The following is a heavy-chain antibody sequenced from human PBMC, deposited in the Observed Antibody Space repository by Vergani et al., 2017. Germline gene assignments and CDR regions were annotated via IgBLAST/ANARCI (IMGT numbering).Heavy chain of an antibody. CDR1: GSSIRSSNYY. CDR3: ARHSTVEWLVKLGWIDP. J-gene: IGHJ5*02. V-gene: IGHV4-39*01. CDR2: NYYSGCP. Sequence: QLQLHESGPGLVKPSATLSLTCIASGSSIRSSNYYWGWIRQPPGKGLEWIASNYYSGCPYYHPSLKSRVNISVDTSKNHFSLKLSPLTAADTAVYFCARHSTVEWLVKLGWIDPWGQGILVTVSS. D-gene: IGHD6-19*01.